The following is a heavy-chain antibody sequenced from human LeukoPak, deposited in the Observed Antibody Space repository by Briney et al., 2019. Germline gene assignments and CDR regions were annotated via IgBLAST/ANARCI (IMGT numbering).Heavy chain of an antibody. Sequence: ASVKVSCKASGGTFSSYAISWVRQAPGQGLEWMGGIIPIFGTANYAQKFQGRVTITADKSTSTAYMELSSLRSEDTAVYYCARGRIAAAGWYYFDYWGQGTLVTVSS. V-gene: IGHV1-69*06. CDR3: ARGRIAAAGWYYFDY. CDR2: IIPIFGTA. CDR1: GGTFSSYA. D-gene: IGHD6-13*01. J-gene: IGHJ4*02.